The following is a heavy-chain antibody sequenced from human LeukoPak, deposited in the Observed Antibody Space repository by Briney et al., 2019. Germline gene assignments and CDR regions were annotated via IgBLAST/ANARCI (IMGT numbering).Heavy chain of an antibody. D-gene: IGHD4-17*01. V-gene: IGHV3-30*02. J-gene: IGHJ4*02. CDR2: IRYDGSNK. CDR3: AKEIWPTVTTPGHTHFDY. CDR1: GFTFSSYG. Sequence: PGGSLRLSCAASGFTFSSYGVHWVRQAPGKGLEWVAFIRYDGSNKYYADSVKGRFTISRDNSKNTLYLQMNSLRAEDTAVYYCAKEIWPTVTTPGHTHFDYWGQGTLVTVSS.